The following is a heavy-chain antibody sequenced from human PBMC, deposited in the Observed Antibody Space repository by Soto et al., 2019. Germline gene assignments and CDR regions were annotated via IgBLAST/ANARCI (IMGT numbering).Heavy chain of an antibody. CDR3: ARDGVGATTFYGYFDY. CDR1: GFRFSGFG. D-gene: IGHD1-26*01. CDR2: LRYDGSNK. V-gene: IGHV3-33*01. Sequence: QVQLVESGGGVVQPGRSLRLSCAASGFRFSGFGMHWVRQAPGKGLVWVAILRYDGSNKYYADSVKGRFTISRDNSQNTLYLQMDSLRVEDTAVYYCARDGVGATTFYGYFDYWGQGILVTVSS. J-gene: IGHJ4*02.